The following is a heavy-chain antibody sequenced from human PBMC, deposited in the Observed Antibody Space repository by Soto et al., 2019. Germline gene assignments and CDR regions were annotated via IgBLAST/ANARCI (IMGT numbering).Heavy chain of an antibody. D-gene: IGHD1-1*01. V-gene: IGHV3-23*01. CDR3: AKDRTTSGATVRFDP. CDR1: GFTFSTYA. CDR2: ISGSGGTT. J-gene: IGHJ5*02. Sequence: GGSLRLSCATSGFTFSTYAMSWVRQAPGKGLEWVSSISGSGGTTYYADSVKGRFTISRDNSKNTLYLQLDSLRAEDMAVYYCAKDRTTSGATVRFDPWGQGTLVTVSS.